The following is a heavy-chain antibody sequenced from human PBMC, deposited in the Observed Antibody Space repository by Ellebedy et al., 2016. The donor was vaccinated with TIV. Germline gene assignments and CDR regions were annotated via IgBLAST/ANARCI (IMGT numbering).Heavy chain of an antibody. V-gene: IGHV3-48*04. J-gene: IGHJ6*02. CDR2: ISSSSSTI. D-gene: IGHD1-26*01. CDR1: GFTFSSYS. CDR3: ARGRAASGSIVGATGYYYYYGMDV. Sequence: GESLKISXAASGFTFSSYSMNWVRQAPGKGLEWVSYISSSSSTIYYADSVKGRFTISRDNAKNSLYLQMNSLRAEDTAVYYCARGRAASGSIVGATGYYYYYGMDVWGQGTTVTVSS.